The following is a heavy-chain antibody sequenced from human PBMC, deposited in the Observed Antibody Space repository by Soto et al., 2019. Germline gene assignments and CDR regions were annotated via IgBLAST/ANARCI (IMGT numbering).Heavy chain of an antibody. CDR2: ISFDGANK. Sequence: QVQLVESGGGVVPPGGSLRVSCVASGFTFSSYNMHWVRQAPGEGLAWVAVISFDGANKFYADSVKGRFTISRDISRDTLYLQMSSLRDEDTAIYYCARDGYNRGGFDYWGQGTLVTVSS. CDR3: ARDGYNRGGFDY. J-gene: IGHJ4*02. V-gene: IGHV3-30-3*01. CDR1: GFTFSSYN. D-gene: IGHD3-10*01.